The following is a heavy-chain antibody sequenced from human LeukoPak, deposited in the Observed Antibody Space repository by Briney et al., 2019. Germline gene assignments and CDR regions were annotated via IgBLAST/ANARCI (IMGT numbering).Heavy chain of an antibody. J-gene: IGHJ4*02. D-gene: IGHD6-19*01. CDR3: ATMTVASAFDY. V-gene: IGHV3-48*03. CDR2: ISSSVSTK. CDR1: GFTSEFTFSDYE. Sequence: PGGSLRLSCAVSGFTSEFTFSDYEMYWVRQAPGKGLEWVSYISSSVSTKYYADSVKGRFTTSRDNAKNSLFLQMNSLRAEDTAVYYCATMTVASAFDYWGQGTLVTVSS.